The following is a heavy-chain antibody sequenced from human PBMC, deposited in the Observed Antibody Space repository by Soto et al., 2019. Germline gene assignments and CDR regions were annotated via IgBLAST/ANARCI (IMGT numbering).Heavy chain of an antibody. V-gene: IGHV1-69*06. CDR1: GGTFSSYA. CDR2: IIPIFGTI. D-gene: IGHD3-22*01. Sequence: QVQLVQSGAEVRKPGSSVKVSCKASGGTFSSYAISWVRQAPGQGLEWMGGIIPIFGTINYAQEFQGRITITADKSTSTAYMELSSLRSEDTAVYYCARGGVVITGYGMDVWGQGTTVTVSS. CDR3: ARGGVVITGYGMDV. J-gene: IGHJ6*02.